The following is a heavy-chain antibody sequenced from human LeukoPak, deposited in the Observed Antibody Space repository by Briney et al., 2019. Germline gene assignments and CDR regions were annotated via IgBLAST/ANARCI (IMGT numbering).Heavy chain of an antibody. CDR3: ARDRYSSGWYEDY. J-gene: IGHJ4*02. Sequence: SETLSLTCTVSGGSISSGSYHWRWIRQPAGKGLEWIGRIYTSGSTNYNPSLKSRVTISVDTSKNQLSLKRSSVTAADTAVYYCARDRYSSGWYEDYCGQGTLVTVSS. D-gene: IGHD6-19*01. CDR1: GGSISSGSYH. CDR2: IYTSGST. V-gene: IGHV4-61*02.